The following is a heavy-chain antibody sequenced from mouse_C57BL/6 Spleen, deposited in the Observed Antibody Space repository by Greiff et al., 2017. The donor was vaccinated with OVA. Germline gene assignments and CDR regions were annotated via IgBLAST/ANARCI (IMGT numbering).Heavy chain of an antibody. J-gene: IGHJ2*01. V-gene: IGHV1-54*01. D-gene: IGHD1-1*01. CDR3: ARSDTTVAYFDY. CDR2: INPGSGGT. CDR1: GYAFTNYL. Sequence: VKLMESGAELVRPGTSVKVSCKASGYAFTNYLIEWVKQRPGQGLEWIGVINPGSGGTNYNEKFKGKATLTADKSSSTAYMQLSSLTSEDSAVYFCARSDTTVAYFDYWGQGTTLTVSS.